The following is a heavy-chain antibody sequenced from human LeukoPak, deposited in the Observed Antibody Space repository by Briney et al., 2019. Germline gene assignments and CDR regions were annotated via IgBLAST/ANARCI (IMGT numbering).Heavy chain of an antibody. J-gene: IGHJ4*02. CDR2: IYYSGST. CDR3: ASTIAAADLRLLDY. Sequence: SETLSLTCTVSGGSISSGDYYWSWIRQPPGKGLEWIGYIYYSGSTYYNPSLKSRVTISVDTSKNQFSLKLSSVTAADTAVYYYASTIAAADLRLLDYWGQGTLVTVSS. V-gene: IGHV4-30-4*01. D-gene: IGHD6-13*01. CDR1: GGSISSGDYY.